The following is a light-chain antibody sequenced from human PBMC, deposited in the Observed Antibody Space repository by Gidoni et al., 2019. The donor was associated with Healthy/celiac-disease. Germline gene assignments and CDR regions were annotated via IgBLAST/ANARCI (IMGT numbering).Light chain of an antibody. Sequence: EIVLTQSPGTLSLSPGERATLSCRASQRVSSSYLAWYQQKPGQAPRLLIYGASSRATGIPDRFSGSGSGTDFTLTLSRLEPEDFAVYYCQQYGSSPCTFXXXTRLEIK. CDR1: QRVSSSY. J-gene: IGKJ5*01. CDR3: QQYGSSPCT. CDR2: GAS. V-gene: IGKV3-20*01.